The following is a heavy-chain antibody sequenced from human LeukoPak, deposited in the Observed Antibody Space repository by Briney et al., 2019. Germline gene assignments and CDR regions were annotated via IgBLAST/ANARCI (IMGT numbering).Heavy chain of an antibody. Sequence: GGSLRLSCAASGFTVSSNYMSWVRQAPGKGLEWVSVIYSDGYTYYADSVKGRFTVSRDNSKNTLYLQMNNLRAEDTAVYYCARDRSGWSDFDYWGQGTLVTVS. D-gene: IGHD6-19*01. CDR2: IYSDGYT. CDR1: GFTVSSNY. CDR3: ARDRSGWSDFDY. J-gene: IGHJ4*02. V-gene: IGHV3-53*01.